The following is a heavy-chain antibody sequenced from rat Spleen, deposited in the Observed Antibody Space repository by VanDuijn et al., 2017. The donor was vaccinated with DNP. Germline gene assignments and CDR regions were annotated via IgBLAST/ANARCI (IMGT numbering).Heavy chain of an antibody. Sequence: EVQLVESGGGPVQPGRSLKLSCVASGFPCSNYWVWWIRQAPTKGLEWVASISDDSGTTYYRDSVKGRFTISRDNAESSLYLQMDSLRSEDTATYYCTTASTEGFAYWGQGTLVTVS. J-gene: IGHJ3*01. CDR2: ISDDSGTT. CDR3: TTASTEGFAY. V-gene: IGHV5-20*01. CDR1: GFPCSNYW. D-gene: IGHD1-11*01.